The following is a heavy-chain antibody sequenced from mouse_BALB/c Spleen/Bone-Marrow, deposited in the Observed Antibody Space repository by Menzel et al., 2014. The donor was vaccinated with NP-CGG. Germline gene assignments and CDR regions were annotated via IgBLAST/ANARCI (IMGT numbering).Heavy chain of an antibody. CDR2: INPDSTTI. J-gene: IGHJ3*01. Sequence: LVESGGGLVQPGGSLKLSCPASGFDFSGYWMSWVRQAPGKGLEWIGEINPDSTTINYAPSRKDKFIISRDNAKNTLFLQMSKVRSEDTALYYCARLSYYGRFAYWGQGTLVTVSA. CDR3: ARLSYYGRFAY. D-gene: IGHD1-1*01. V-gene: IGHV4-1*02. CDR1: GFDFSGYW.